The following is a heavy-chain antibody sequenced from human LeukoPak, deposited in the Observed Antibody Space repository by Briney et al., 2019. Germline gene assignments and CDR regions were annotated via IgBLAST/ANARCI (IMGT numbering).Heavy chain of an antibody. CDR2: ISAYNGNT. D-gene: IGHD2-21*02. Sequence: ASVKVSCKASGDSFPDSYIHWVRQAPGQGPEWMGWISAYNGNTNYAQKLQGRVTMTTDTSTSTAYMELRSLRSDDTAVYYCAREGDAPTDYWGQGTLVTVSS. CDR1: GDSFPDSY. V-gene: IGHV1-18*04. J-gene: IGHJ4*02. CDR3: AREGDAPTDY.